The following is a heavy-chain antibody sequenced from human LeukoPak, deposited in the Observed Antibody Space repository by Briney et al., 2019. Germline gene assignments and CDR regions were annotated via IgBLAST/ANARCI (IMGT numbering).Heavy chain of an antibody. CDR3: ARAYCSSTSCYANWFDP. J-gene: IGHJ5*02. Sequence: SETLSLTCAVYGGSFSGYYWSWIRQPPGKGLEWIGEINHSGSTNYNPSLKRRVTISVDTSKNQFSLKLSSVTAADTAVYYCARAYCSSTSCYANWFDPWGQGTLVTVSS. CDR1: GGSFSGYY. CDR2: INHSGST. V-gene: IGHV4-34*01. D-gene: IGHD2-2*01.